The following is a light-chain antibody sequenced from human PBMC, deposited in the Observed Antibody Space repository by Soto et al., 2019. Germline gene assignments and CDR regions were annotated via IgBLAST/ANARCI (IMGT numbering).Light chain of an antibody. Sequence: QSVLTQPRSVSGSPGQSVTISCTGTSSDVGGYNYVSWYQQHPGKAPKLMIYDVSKRPSGVPDRFSGSKSGNTASLTISGLQAEDEAYYYCCSYAGSYTFYVFGTGPKVTVL. CDR3: CSYAGSYTFYV. CDR1: SSDVGGYNY. J-gene: IGLJ1*01. CDR2: DVS. V-gene: IGLV2-11*01.